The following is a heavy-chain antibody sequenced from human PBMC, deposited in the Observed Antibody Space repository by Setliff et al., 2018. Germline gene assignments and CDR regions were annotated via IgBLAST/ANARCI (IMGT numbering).Heavy chain of an antibody. V-gene: IGHV3-53*01. Sequence: PGESLKISCAVSGLIVSDIHMTWVRQTPGKGLEWLSVIYNSDSRYYADSVKGRFTTSRDDSKNTLYLQMNNLRAEDTAIYYCARDLGNWFDPWGQGTLVTAPQ. CDR3: ARDLGNWFDP. CDR1: GLIVSDIH. D-gene: IGHD3-16*01. J-gene: IGHJ5*01. CDR2: IYNSDSR.